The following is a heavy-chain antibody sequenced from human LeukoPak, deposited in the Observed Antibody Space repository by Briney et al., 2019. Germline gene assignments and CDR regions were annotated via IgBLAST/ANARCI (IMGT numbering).Heavy chain of an antibody. J-gene: IGHJ4*02. CDR1: GFTVSSNY. V-gene: IGHV3-53*01. CDR2: IYSGGST. D-gene: IGHD1-26*01. CDR3: ARDAGSGSYYGGPDEYYFDY. Sequence: PGGSLRLACAASGFTVSSNYMSWVRQAPGKGLEWVSVIYSGGSTYYADSVKGRFTISRDNSKNTLYLQMNSLRAEDTAVYYCARDAGSGSYYGGPDEYYFDYWGQGTLVTVSS.